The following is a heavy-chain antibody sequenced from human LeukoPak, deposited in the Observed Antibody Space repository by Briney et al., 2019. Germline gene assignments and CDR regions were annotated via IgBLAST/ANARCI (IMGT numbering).Heavy chain of an antibody. CDR3: ARRIHYYDSSGPAYYYYYYMDV. CDR2: IYTSGST. D-gene: IGHD3-22*01. V-gene: IGHV4-61*02. CDR1: GGSISSGSYY. Sequence: PSQTLSLTCTVSGGSISSGSYYWSWIRQPAGKGLEWIGRIYTSGSTNYNPSLKSRVTISVDTSKNQFSLKLSSVTAADTAVYYCARRIHYYDSSGPAYYYYYYMDVWGKGTTVTVSS. J-gene: IGHJ6*03.